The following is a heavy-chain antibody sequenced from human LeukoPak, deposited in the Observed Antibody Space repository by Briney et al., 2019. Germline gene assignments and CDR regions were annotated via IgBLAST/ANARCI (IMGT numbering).Heavy chain of an antibody. V-gene: IGHV4-39*07. J-gene: IGHJ4*02. CDR2: IYYSGRT. CDR3: ARIAYSSSTDY. D-gene: IGHD6-6*01. Sequence: TSETLSLTCTVSGGSICSSNYYWGWIRQPPGKGLECIGSIYYSGRTYYKSSLKSRVTISVDTSNNQFSLKLNSVTAADTAVYYCARIAYSSSTDYWGQGTLVTVSS. CDR1: GGSICSSNYY.